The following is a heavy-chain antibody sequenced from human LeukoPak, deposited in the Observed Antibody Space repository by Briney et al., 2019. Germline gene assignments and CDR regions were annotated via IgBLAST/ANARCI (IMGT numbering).Heavy chain of an antibody. J-gene: IGHJ3*02. V-gene: IGHV4-34*01. CDR1: GGSFSGYY. CDR2: INHSGST. Sequence: PSETLSLTCAVYGGSFSGYYWSWIRQPPGKGLEWIGEINHSGSTNYNPSLKSRVTISVDTSKNQFSLKLSSVTAADTAVYCCARSMIVVVITRFAFDIWGQGTMVTVSS. CDR3: ARSMIVVVITRFAFDI. D-gene: IGHD3-22*01.